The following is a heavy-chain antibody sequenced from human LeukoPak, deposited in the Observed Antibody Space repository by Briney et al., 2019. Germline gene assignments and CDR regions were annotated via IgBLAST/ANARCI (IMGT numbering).Heavy chain of an antibody. CDR2: IYTSGSN. D-gene: IGHD3-3*01. CDR3: ARTDYDFWSGPNWIDP. Sequence: TLSLTCTVSGGSISSGSYYWSWLRQPAGKGLEWIGRIYTSGSNNYNPFLKSRVTISVDTSKNQFSLKLSPVTAADTAVYYCARTDYDFWSGPNWIDPWGQGTLVTVSS. CDR1: GGSISSGSYY. J-gene: IGHJ5*02. V-gene: IGHV4-61*02.